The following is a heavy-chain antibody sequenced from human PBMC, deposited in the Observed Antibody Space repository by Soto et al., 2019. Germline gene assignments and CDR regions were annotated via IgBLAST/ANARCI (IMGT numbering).Heavy chain of an antibody. V-gene: IGHV4-39*01. D-gene: IGHD1-26*01. CDR2: IYYSGRT. CDR1: GASINRVTYY. CDR3: VTQEVGGSYVYTFDP. J-gene: IGHJ5*02. Sequence: QLQLQESGPGLVKPSETLSLTCTVSGASINRVTYYWGWIRQPPGKGLEWIGSIYYSGRTYYDPSLKSLVNISVDTSKSQFPRRLTSVTAADTAVYYCVTQEVGGSYVYTFDPWGQRLLVTVSS.